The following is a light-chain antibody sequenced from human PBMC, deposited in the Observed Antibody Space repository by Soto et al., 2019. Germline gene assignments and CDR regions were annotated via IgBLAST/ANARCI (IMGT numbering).Light chain of an antibody. Sequence: ERVMTQSPGTLSLSPVERATLSCRASQSVSSSYLAWYQQKPGQAPRLLIYGSSSRATGIPDRFSGSGSGTDFTLTISSLEPEDFAVYYCQQYGSSPQDTFGQGTKGDIK. CDR2: GSS. CDR3: QQYGSSPQDT. V-gene: IGKV3-20*01. J-gene: IGKJ1*01. CDR1: QSVSSSY.